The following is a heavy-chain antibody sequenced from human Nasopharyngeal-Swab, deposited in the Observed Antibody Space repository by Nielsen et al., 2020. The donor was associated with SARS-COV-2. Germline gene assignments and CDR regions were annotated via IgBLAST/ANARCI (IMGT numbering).Heavy chain of an antibody. J-gene: IGHJ4*02. CDR2: ISYDGSNK. Sequence: GGSLRLSCAASGFTFSSYGMHWVRQAPGKGLEWVAVISYDGSNKYYADSVKGRFTISRDNSKNTLYLQMNSLRAEDTAVYYCARGSGCGYSGYDCSYFDYWGQGTLVTVSS. V-gene: IGHV3-30*03. CDR1: GFTFSSYG. CDR3: ARGSGCGYSGYDCSYFDY. D-gene: IGHD5-12*01.